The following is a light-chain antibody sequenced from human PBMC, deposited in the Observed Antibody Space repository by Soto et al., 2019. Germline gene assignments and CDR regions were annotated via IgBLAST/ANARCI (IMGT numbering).Light chain of an antibody. Sequence: DIQMTQYPSSLSASVGDRVTITCRASHDITNYLAWYQQKPGKVPKLLIYAASTLQSGVPSRFSGSGSGTDFTLTISRLQPEDAATYFCQKCSGPPPFTFGPGNTVDIK. V-gene: IGKV1-27*01. CDR3: QKCSGPPPFT. J-gene: IGKJ3*01. CDR1: HDITNY. CDR2: AAS.